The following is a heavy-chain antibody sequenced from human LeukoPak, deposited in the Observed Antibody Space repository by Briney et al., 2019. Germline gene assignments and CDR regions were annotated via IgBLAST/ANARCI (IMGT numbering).Heavy chain of an antibody. CDR3: AREPRYCSGGSCRRGFDP. CDR2: IYYSGST. Sequence: SQTLSHTRTVSGGSIISGGYYWSWIRHHPGKGLEWLGYIYYSGSTYYNPYLKSRVTISVDTSKNQFSLKLSSVTAADTAVYYCAREPRYCSGGSCRRGFDPWGQGTLVTVSS. CDR1: GGSIISGGYY. D-gene: IGHD2-15*01. V-gene: IGHV4-31*03. J-gene: IGHJ5*02.